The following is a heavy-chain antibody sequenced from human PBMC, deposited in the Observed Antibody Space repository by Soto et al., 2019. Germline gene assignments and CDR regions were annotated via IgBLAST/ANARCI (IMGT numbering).Heavy chain of an antibody. Sequence: PGGSLTLSCAVSVVSEFTFSYQYMDWARRAPGKGLEWVGRSRNRVNSFSPAYPASVQGRFTISRDDSKNTGDPQMNSLKTEDTAVYFCSCVDSNAKSLDYWGQGTLVTVSS. D-gene: IGHD2-21*02. CDR1: VVSEFTFSYQY. J-gene: IGHJ4*02. CDR3: SCVDSNAKSLDY. V-gene: IGHV3-72*01. CDR2: SRNRVNSFSP.